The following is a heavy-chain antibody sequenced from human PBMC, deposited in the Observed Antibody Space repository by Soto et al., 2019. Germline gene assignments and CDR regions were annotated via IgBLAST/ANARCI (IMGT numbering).Heavy chain of an antibody. V-gene: IGHV1-69*13. J-gene: IGHJ6*02. D-gene: IGHD5-12*01. CDR3: ARDGYSGYGVVSVYYYYGMDV. CDR1: GCTFSIYV. Sequence: SVKVSCKSSGCTFSIYVITGLRQARGQGLEWMGGIIPIFGTANYAQKFQGRVTITADESTSTAYMELSSLRSEDTAVYYCARDGYSGYGVVSVYYYYGMDVWGQGTTVTVSS. CDR2: IIPIFGTA.